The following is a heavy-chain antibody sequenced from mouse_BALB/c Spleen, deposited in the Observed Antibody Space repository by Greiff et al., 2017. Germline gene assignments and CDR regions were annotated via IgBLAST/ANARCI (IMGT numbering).Heavy chain of an antibody. J-gene: IGHJ3*01. CDR2: IYPGDGDT. Sequence: QVQLKGSGAELARPGASGRLSCKASGSTFTSYWMQWVKQRPGQGLEWIGAIYPGDGDTRYTQKFKGKATLTADKSSSTAYMQLSSLASEDSAVYYCARRDYDGAYWGQGTLVTVSA. CDR1: GSTFTSYW. D-gene: IGHD2-4*01. V-gene: IGHV1-87*01. CDR3: ARRDYDGAY.